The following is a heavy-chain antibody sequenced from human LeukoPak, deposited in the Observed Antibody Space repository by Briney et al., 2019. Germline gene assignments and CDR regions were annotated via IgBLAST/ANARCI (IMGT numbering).Heavy chain of an antibody. Sequence: SGTLSLTCTVSGASIIVSYWTWIRQSPGEGLEYIGYIYNTVDVNYSPSLRSRVSISIDMSRNQVSLRLNSVTAADTAIYYCARSRNYDITGFNPTHYFDSWGQGALVTVSS. CDR1: GASIIVSY. J-gene: IGHJ4*02. V-gene: IGHV4-59*01. D-gene: IGHD3-9*01. CDR2: IYNTVDV. CDR3: ARSRNYDITGFNPTHYFDS.